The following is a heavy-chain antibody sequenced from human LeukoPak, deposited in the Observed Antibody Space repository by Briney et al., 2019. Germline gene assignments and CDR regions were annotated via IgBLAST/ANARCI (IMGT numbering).Heavy chain of an antibody. CDR2: ISHTGNT. Sequence: SETLSLTCAVYNGSLSGYYWIWIRQPPGKGLEWIGDISHTGNTNSNPSLKSRVTISIDTSKNQFSLRLNSVTAAAPAVYYCARGGRGVPTARRFKAGNWFDSWGRGTLVTVFS. V-gene: IGHV4-34*01. D-gene: IGHD4/OR15-4a*01. CDR1: NGSLSGYY. J-gene: IGHJ5*01. CDR3: ARGGRGVPTARRFKAGNWFDS.